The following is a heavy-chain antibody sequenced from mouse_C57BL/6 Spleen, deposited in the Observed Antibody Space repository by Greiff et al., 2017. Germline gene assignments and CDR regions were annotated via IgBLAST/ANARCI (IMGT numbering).Heavy chain of an antibody. V-gene: IGHV10-3*01. CDR1: GFTFNTYA. CDR2: IRSKSSNYAT. Sequence: DVQLQESGGGLVQPKGSLKLSCAASGFTFNTYAMHWVRQAPGKGLEWVARIRSKSSNYATYYADSVKDRFTIYRDDSQSKLYLQMNNLKTEDTAMYYCVRAYYYGSSSAMYYWGQGTSVTVSS. CDR3: VRAYYYGSSSAMYY. D-gene: IGHD1-1*01. J-gene: IGHJ4*01.